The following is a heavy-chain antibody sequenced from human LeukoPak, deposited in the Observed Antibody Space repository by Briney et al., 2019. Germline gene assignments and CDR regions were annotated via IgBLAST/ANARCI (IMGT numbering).Heavy chain of an antibody. Sequence: GGSLRLSCAASGFTFSSYAMSWVRQAPGKGLEWVSAISGSGGSTYYADSVKGRFTISRDNSKNTLYLQMNSLRAEDTAVYYCAKDLNYYDSSGYSYWGQGTLVTASS. V-gene: IGHV3-23*01. CDR2: ISGSGGST. CDR3: AKDLNYYDSSGYSY. J-gene: IGHJ4*02. CDR1: GFTFSSYA. D-gene: IGHD3-22*01.